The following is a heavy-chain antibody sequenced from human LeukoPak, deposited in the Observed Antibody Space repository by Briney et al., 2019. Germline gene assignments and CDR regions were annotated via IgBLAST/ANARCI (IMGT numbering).Heavy chain of an antibody. Sequence: SETLSLTCTVSGGSSSSYYWTWIRQPPGEGLEWIGNIHSSGSTDYNPSLKSGVTLSVDTSKNQFSLRLSSVTAADTAVYYCARPGQSSWWVYFNYWGQGTLVTVSS. V-gene: IGHV4-4*09. CDR1: GGSSSSYY. CDR2: IHSSGST. D-gene: IGHD2-15*01. CDR3: ARPGQSSWWVYFNY. J-gene: IGHJ4*02.